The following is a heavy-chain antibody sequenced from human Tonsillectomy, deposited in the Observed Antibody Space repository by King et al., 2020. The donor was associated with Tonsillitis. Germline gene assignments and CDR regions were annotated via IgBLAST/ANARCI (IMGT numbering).Heavy chain of an antibody. CDR3: ATDGPLIGAPSWFGP. Sequence: QLVQSGAEVKKPGASVKVSCKASGYSFTSYGINWVRQAPGQGLEWMGWVSTYNGDTNYAQKFRGRVTMTADTSTSTAYMDLRSLTSDDTAVYYCATDGPLIGAPSWFGPWGQGTLVTVSS. V-gene: IGHV1-18*01. J-gene: IGHJ5*02. CDR1: GYSFTSYG. CDR2: VSTYNGDT. D-gene: IGHD2/OR15-2a*01.